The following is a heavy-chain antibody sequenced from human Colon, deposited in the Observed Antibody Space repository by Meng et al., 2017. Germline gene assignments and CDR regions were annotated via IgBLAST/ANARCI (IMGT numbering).Heavy chain of an antibody. Sequence: QVQLVESGGVLVKPGESLRLSCAASGFTFGDHYMSWVRQAPGKGLEWVSYISSSGSSRYYADSVKGRFTISRDNAENSLFLHMDNLRVEDSAVYYCVRGFPSSDWGQGTLVTVSS. CDR1: GFTFGDHY. J-gene: IGHJ4*02. CDR3: VRGFPSSD. V-gene: IGHV3-11*01. CDR2: ISSSGSSR.